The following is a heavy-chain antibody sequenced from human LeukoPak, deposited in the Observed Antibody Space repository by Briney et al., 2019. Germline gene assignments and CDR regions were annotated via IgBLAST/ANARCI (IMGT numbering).Heavy chain of an antibody. V-gene: IGHV3-30*04. J-gene: IGHJ4*02. Sequence: GGSLRLSCAASGFTSSRSAMHWVRQAPGKGLEWVAIISYDGGNKYYADSVKGRFTISRDNSKNTLYLQMNSLRAEDTAVYYCARAAIMITFGGVITHWGQGTLVTVSS. CDR3: ARAAIMITFGGVITH. CDR2: ISYDGGNK. D-gene: IGHD3-16*02. CDR1: GFTSSRSA.